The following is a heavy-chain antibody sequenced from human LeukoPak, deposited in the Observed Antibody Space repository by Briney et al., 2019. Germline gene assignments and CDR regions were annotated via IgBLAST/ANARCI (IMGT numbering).Heavy chain of an antibody. J-gene: IGHJ4*02. CDR3: ARHFCSSTSCSN. Sequence: GGSLRLSCAASGFTFSSYSMNWVRQAPGKGLEWVSSISSSSSYIYYADSVKGRFTISRDNAKNSLYLQMNSLRTEDTAVYYCARHFCSSTSCSNWGQGTLVTVSS. V-gene: IGHV3-21*01. CDR1: GFTFSSYS. CDR2: ISSSSSYI. D-gene: IGHD2-2*01.